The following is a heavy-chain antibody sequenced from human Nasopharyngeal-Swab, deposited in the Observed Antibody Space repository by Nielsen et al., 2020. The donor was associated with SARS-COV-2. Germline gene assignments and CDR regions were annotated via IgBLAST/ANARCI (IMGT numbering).Heavy chain of an antibody. J-gene: IGHJ5*02. V-gene: IGHV4-34*01. Sequence: WIRQPPGKGLEWIGEINHSGSTNYNPSLKSRVTISVDTSKNQFSLKLSSVTAADTAVYYCARAGYSSGWYVWFDPWGQGTLVTVSP. D-gene: IGHD6-19*01. CDR2: INHSGST. CDR3: ARAGYSSGWYVWFDP.